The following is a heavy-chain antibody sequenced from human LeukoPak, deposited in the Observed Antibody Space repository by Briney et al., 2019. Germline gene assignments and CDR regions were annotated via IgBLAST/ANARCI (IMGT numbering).Heavy chain of an antibody. CDR3: AREVDTRGWPDY. V-gene: IGHV3-30-3*01. D-gene: IGHD6-19*01. CDR2: ISYDASNE. CDR1: GFTFSNYA. Sequence: PGGSLRLSCAASGFTFSNYALHWVRQAPGKGLEWVAFISYDASNEYYADSVKGRFTISRDNSKNTLYLQMNSLRAEDTAVYYCAREVDTRGWPDYWGQGTLVTVSS. J-gene: IGHJ4*02.